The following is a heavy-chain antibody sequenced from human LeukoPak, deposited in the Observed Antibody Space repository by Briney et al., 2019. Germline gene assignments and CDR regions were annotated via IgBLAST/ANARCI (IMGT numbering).Heavy chain of an antibody. Sequence: KASETLSLTCSVSGASISSSFYYWAWIRQPPGKGLEWIGSINYSGTTNYNPSLKSRVTISVDSSRNQFSLNLNSVTAADTAVYYCASRSGGDYWGQGTLVTVSS. CDR1: GASISSSFYY. CDR3: ASRSGGDY. CDR2: INYSGTT. J-gene: IGHJ4*02. V-gene: IGHV4-39*01. D-gene: IGHD3-10*01.